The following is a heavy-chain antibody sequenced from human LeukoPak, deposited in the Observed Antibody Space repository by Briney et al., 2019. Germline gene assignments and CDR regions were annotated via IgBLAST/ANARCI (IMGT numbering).Heavy chain of an antibody. J-gene: IGHJ6*03. CDR3: ARDRIGLMDV. V-gene: IGHV4-59*12. CDR2: IYYSGST. D-gene: IGHD2-15*01. CDR1: GGSISSYY. Sequence: PSETLSLTCTVSGGSISSYYWSWIRQPPGKGLEWIGYIYYSGSTNYNPSLKSRVTISVDTSKNQFSLKLSSVTAADTAVYYCARDRIGLMDVWGKGTTVTVSS.